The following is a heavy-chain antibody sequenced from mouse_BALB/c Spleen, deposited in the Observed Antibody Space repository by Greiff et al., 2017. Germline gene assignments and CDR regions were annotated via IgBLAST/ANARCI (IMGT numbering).Heavy chain of an antibody. V-gene: IGHV1-5*01. Sequence: EVQLQQSGTVLARPGASVKMSCKASGYSFTSYWMHWVKQRPGQGLEWIGAIYPGNSDTSYNQKFKGKAKLTAVTSASTAYMELSSLTNEDSAVYYCTRRSYYGNYAMDYWGQGTSVTVSS. CDR1: GYSFTSYW. J-gene: IGHJ4*01. CDR2: IYPGNSDT. CDR3: TRRSYYGNYAMDY. D-gene: IGHD2-1*01.